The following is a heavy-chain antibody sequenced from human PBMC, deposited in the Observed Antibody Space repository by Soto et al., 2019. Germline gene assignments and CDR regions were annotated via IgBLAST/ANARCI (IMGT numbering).Heavy chain of an antibody. D-gene: IGHD1-26*01. J-gene: IGHJ6*02. CDR1: GFTFSSYA. V-gene: IGHV3-30-3*01. CDR2: ISYDGSKK. CDR3: ARDRGSGSYVCDGMDV. Sequence: QVQLVESGGGVVQPGRSLRLSCAASGFTFSSYAMHWVRQAPGKGLEWVAVISYDGSKKYYADSVKGRFTISRDNSKNTRYLQLNSLRAEDTAVYYCARDRGSGSYVCDGMDVWGQGTTVTVSS.